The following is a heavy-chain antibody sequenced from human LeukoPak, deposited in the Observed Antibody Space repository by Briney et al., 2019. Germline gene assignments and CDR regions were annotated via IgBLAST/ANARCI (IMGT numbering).Heavy chain of an antibody. CDR2: INPSGGST. CDR3: ARESEGNYYGSGRGAFDI. V-gene: IGHV1-46*01. J-gene: IGHJ3*02. CDR1: GYTFTSYY. Sequence: ASVKVSCKASGYTFTSYYMHWVRQAPGQGLEWMGIINPSGGSTSYAQKFQGRVTMTRDMSTSTVYMELSSLRSEDTAVYYCARESEGNYYGSGRGAFDIWGQGTMVTVSS. D-gene: IGHD3-10*01.